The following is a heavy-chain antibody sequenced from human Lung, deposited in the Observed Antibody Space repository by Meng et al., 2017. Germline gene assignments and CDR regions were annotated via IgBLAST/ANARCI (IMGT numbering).Heavy chain of an antibody. CDR2: INHSGST. V-gene: IGHV4-34*01. CDR1: GGSFSDYY. Sequence: QVHLPHGGPGLLKPSETLSLPCVVSGGSFSDYYWGWIRHPPGKELEWIGEINHSGSTNYNPSLESRATISVDTSQNNLSLKLSSVTAADSAVYYCARGPTTMAHDFDYWGQGTLVTVSS. D-gene: IGHD4-11*01. J-gene: IGHJ4*02. CDR3: ARGPTTMAHDFDY.